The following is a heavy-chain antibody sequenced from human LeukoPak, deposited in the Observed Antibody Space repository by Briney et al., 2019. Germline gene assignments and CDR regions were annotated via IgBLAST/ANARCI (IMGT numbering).Heavy chain of an antibody. D-gene: IGHD2-2*01. Sequence: GGSLRLSCAVSGLTFSSYAMNWVRQAPGEGLEWVSALSGSAGSTYYADSVKGRFTISRDNSKNTLFLQMNSLRAEDTAVYYCAKGCVVVPAAVYYFDYWGQGTLVTVSS. CDR1: GLTFSSYA. V-gene: IGHV3-23*01. CDR2: LSGSAGST. CDR3: AKGCVVVPAAVYYFDY. J-gene: IGHJ4*02.